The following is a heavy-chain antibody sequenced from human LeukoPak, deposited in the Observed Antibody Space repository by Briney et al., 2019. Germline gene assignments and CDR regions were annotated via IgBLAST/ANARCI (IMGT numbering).Heavy chain of an antibody. Sequence: SETLSLTCTVSGGSISSYYWSWIRQPPGKGLEWIGYIYTSGSTNYNPSLKSRVTISVDTSKNQFSLKLSSVTAADTAVYFCARGRISNWGFEGTLFDAWGQGVLVTVSS. CDR2: IYTSGST. J-gene: IGHJ4*02. V-gene: IGHV4-4*09. D-gene: IGHD7-27*01. CDR3: ARGRISNWGFEGTLFDA. CDR1: GGSISSYY.